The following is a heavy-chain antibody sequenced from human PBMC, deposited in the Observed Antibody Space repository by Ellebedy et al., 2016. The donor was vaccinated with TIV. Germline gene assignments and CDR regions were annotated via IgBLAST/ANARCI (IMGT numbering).Heavy chain of an antibody. V-gene: IGHV4-39*07. J-gene: IGHJ5*02. CDR2: IYYSGST. CDR1: GGSISSSSYY. Sequence: SETLSLXXTVSGGSISSSSYYWGWIRQPPGKGLEWIGSIYYSGSTYYNPSLKSRVTISVDTSKNQFSLKLSSVTAADTAVYYCARLDGVVRGVISPNWFDPWGQGTLVTVSS. CDR3: ARLDGVVRGVISPNWFDP. D-gene: IGHD3-10*01.